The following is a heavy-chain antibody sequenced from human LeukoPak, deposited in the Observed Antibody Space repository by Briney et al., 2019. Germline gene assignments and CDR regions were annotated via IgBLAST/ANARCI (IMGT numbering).Heavy chain of an antibody. J-gene: IGHJ4*02. D-gene: IGHD6-19*01. V-gene: IGHV3-30*02. CDR3: AKAARGAVAGYY. CDR1: GFTFNSYG. CDR2: IRYDGSNK. Sequence: GGSLRLSCAASGFTFNSYGMHWVRQAPGKGLEWVAFIRYDGSNKYYADSVKGRFTISRDNSKNTLYLQMNSLRAEDTAVYYCAKAARGAVAGYYWGQGTLVTVSS.